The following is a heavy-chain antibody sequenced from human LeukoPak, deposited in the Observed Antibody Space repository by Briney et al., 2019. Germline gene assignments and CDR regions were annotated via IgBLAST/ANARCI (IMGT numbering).Heavy chain of an antibody. D-gene: IGHD3-9*01. Sequence: GGSLRLSCAASGFNFGDFAMHWVRQAPGKGLEWVSGVTWDSGRLGYADSVKGRFTISRDNSENTLYLQMNSLRAEDTALYYCAKDADILTGFDFDYWGQGTLVTVSS. CDR3: AKDADILTGFDFDY. CDR2: VTWDSGRL. J-gene: IGHJ4*02. V-gene: IGHV3-9*01. CDR1: GFNFGDFA.